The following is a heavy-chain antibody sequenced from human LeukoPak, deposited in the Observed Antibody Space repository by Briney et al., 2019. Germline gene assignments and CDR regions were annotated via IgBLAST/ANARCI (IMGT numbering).Heavy chain of an antibody. Sequence: ASVKFSCKASGYTFTSYAMHWVRQAPGQRLEWMGWINAGNGNTKYSQKFQGRVTITRDTSASTAYMELSSLRSEDMVLYFKQKTAYDILTGYYTLDYWGQGTLVTVSS. D-gene: IGHD3-9*01. CDR3: QKTAYDILTGYYTLDY. J-gene: IGHJ4*02. CDR1: GYTFTSYA. V-gene: IGHV1-3*01. CDR2: INAGNGNT.